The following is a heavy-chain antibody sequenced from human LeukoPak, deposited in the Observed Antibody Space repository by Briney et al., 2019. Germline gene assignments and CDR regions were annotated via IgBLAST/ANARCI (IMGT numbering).Heavy chain of an antibody. J-gene: IGHJ4*02. Sequence: PSETLSLTCAVSGGSISSYYWSWIRQPPGKGLEWIGYIYYSGSTNYNPSLKSRVTISVDTSKNQFSLKLSSVTAADTAVYYCARRERASYYVDWGQGTLVTVSS. CDR1: GGSISSYY. CDR3: ARRERASYYVD. V-gene: IGHV4-59*01. D-gene: IGHD1-26*01. CDR2: IYYSGST.